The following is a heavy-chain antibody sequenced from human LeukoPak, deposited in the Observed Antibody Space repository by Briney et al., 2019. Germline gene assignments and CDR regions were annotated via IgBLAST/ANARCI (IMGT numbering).Heavy chain of an antibody. CDR3: AKASGRYCSSTRCQAPLDY. CDR1: GFTFSTYG. Sequence: GGSLRLSCAASGFTFSTYGMHWVRQAPGRGLEWVAVIWCDGSNKYNADSVRGRFTISRDNSKNTLYLEMNSLRDEDTAVYYCAKASGRYCSSTRCQAPLDYWGQGTLVTVSS. V-gene: IGHV3-33*06. CDR2: IWCDGSNK. J-gene: IGHJ4*02. D-gene: IGHD2-2*01.